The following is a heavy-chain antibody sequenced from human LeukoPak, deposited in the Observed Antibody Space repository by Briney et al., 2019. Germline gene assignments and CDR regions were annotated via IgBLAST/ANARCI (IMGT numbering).Heavy chain of an antibody. CDR2: INHSGST. V-gene: IGHV4-34*01. Sequence: SETLSLTCAVYGGSFSGYYWSWFRQPPGKGLEWIGEINHSGSTNYNPSLKSRVTISVDTSKNQFSLKLSSVTAADTAVYYCARVGVLRYFDWLLAPHDGMDVWGQGTTVTVSS. CDR1: GGSFSGYY. D-gene: IGHD3-9*01. J-gene: IGHJ6*02. CDR3: ARVGVLRYFDWLLAPHDGMDV.